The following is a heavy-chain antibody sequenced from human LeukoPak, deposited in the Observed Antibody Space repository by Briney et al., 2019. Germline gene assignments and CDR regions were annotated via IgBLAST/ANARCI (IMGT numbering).Heavy chain of an antibody. CDR1: GFTFSSYA. D-gene: IGHD2-15*01. J-gene: IGHJ5*02. Sequence: GGSLRLSCAASGFTFSSYAMSWVRQAPGKGLEWVSAISGSGGSTYYADSVKGRFTISRDNSKNTLYLQMNSLRAEDTAVYYCAKDWRKYCSGGSCYVNAWGQGTLVTVSS. CDR2: ISGSGGST. CDR3: AKDWRKYCSGGSCYVNA. V-gene: IGHV3-23*01.